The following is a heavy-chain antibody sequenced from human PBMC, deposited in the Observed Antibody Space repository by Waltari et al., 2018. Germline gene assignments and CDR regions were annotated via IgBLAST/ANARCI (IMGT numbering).Heavy chain of an antibody. Sequence: EVQLVESGGGLVQPGGSLRLSCAASGFTFSSYWMHWVRQAPGKGLVVVSRINSDGSSTSYADSVKGRFTISRDNAKNTLYLQMNSLRAEDTAVYYCARDSDAFGWFDPWGQGTLVTVSS. J-gene: IGHJ5*02. CDR3: ARDSDAFGWFDP. CDR2: INSDGSST. V-gene: IGHV3-74*01. D-gene: IGHD3-16*01. CDR1: GFTFSSYW.